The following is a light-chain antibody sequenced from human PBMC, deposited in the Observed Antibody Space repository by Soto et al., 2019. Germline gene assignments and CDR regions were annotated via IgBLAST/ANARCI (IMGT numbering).Light chain of an antibody. J-gene: IGLJ2*01. CDR3: VVCYGGVRVVV. CDR2: DTS. CDR1: TGAVTSGHY. Sequence: QAVVTQEPSLTVSPGGTVTLTCGSSTGAVTSGHYPYWFQQKPGQAPRTLIYDTSNKHSWTPARFSGSHPGGKAALTLSGAQSEDEAEYYCVVCYGGVRVVVFGGGTKLTVL. V-gene: IGLV7-46*01.